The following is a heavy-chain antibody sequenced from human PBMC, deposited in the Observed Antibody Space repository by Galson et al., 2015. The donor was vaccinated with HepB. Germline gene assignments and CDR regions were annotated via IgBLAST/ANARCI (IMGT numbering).Heavy chain of an antibody. CDR3: ARDVAAAGREYYFDY. J-gene: IGHJ4*02. CDR1: GGSFSGYY. D-gene: IGHD6-13*01. Sequence: SETLSLTCAVYGGSFSGYYWSWIRQPPGKGLEWIGEINHSGSTNYNPSLKSRVTISVDTSKNQFSLKLSSVTAADTAVYYCARDVAAAGREYYFDYWGQGTLVTVSS. V-gene: IGHV4-34*01. CDR2: INHSGST.